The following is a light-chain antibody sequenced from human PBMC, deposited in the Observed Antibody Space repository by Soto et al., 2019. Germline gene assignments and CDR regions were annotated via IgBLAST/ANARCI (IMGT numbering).Light chain of an antibody. Sequence: QSVLTQPAAVSGSTGQSITISCTGTSSDVGYYNLVSWYQQHPGKAPKLIIYEVNKRPSGFSNRFSCSKSGNTASLTISGLQAEDEADYYCCSYAGSTTHYVFGTGTKLTVL. J-gene: IGLJ1*01. CDR3: CSYAGSTTHYV. CDR2: EVN. CDR1: SSDVGYYNL. V-gene: IGLV2-23*02.